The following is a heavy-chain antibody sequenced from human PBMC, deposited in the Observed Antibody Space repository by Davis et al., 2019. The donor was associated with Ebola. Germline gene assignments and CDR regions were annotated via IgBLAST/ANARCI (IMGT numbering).Heavy chain of an antibody. Sequence: PGGSLRLSCAASGFTFSSYGMHWVRQAPGKGLEWVAVISYDGSTKYYADSVKGRFTIPRDNSKNTLYLQMHSLRAEDTAVYYCAKGSNLDYWGQGTLVTVSS. CDR1: GFTFSSYG. J-gene: IGHJ4*02. V-gene: IGHV3-30*18. D-gene: IGHD4-11*01. CDR2: ISYDGSTK. CDR3: AKGSNLDY.